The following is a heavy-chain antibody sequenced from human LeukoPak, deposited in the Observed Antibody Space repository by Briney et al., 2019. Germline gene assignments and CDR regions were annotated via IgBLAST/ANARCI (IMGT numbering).Heavy chain of an antibody. J-gene: IGHJ6*01. Sequence: GGSLRLSCAASGLTVSNNYMNWVAQAPGKGLEWVSAIYAGVTTYYADSVKGRFIISRDNSKNTLFLQMNSLRPEDTAVYYCARGQLDAYYYYYGLDVWGQGTTVTVSS. V-gene: IGHV3-66*01. CDR3: ARGQLDAYYYYYGLDV. CDR2: IYAGVTT. D-gene: IGHD2-2*03. CDR1: GLTVSNNY.